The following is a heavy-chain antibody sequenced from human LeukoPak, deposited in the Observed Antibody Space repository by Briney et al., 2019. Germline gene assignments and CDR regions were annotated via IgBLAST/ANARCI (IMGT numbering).Heavy chain of an antibody. J-gene: IGHJ4*02. V-gene: IGHV6-1*01. CDR3: ARVLLLGYCSSTSCYGPFDY. CDR1: GDSVSSNSAA. D-gene: IGHD2-2*01. Sequence: KPSQTLSLTCAISGDSVSSNSAAWNWIRQSPSRGLEWLGRTYYRSKWYNDYAVSVKSRITINPDTSKNQFSLLLNSVTPEDTAVYYCARVLLLGYCSSTSCYGPFDYWGQGTLVTVSS. CDR2: TYYRSKWYN.